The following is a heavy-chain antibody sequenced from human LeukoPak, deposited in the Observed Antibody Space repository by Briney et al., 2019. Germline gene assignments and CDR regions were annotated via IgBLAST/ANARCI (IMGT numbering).Heavy chain of an antibody. CDR2: IYYSGST. J-gene: IGHJ3*02. CDR3: ARSDSSGRFGSNYAFDI. D-gene: IGHD6-19*01. CDR1: GVSISSYY. V-gene: IGHV4-59*01. Sequence: SETLSLTCTVSGVSISSYYWSWIRQPPGKGLEWIGYIYYSGSTNYNPSLKSRVTISVDTSKNQFSLKLSSVTAADTAVYYRARSDSSGRFGSNYAFDIWGQGTMVTVSS.